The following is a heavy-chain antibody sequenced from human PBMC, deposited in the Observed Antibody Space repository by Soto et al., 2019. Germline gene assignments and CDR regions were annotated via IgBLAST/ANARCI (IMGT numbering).Heavy chain of an antibody. Sequence: QGQLVQSGGEVTKPGASVKVSCNASGYTFTSYGISWVRQAPGQGLEGMGWISPYSGHTKYAQKVQGRVTLSTETSTGTAYMELRSLASDDTAVYYCARARCTPAKCYTHHIDVWGQGTKVIVSS. CDR3: ARARCTPAKCYTHHIDV. V-gene: IGHV1-18*04. CDR1: GYTFTSYG. J-gene: IGHJ6*02. CDR2: ISPYSGHT. D-gene: IGHD2-15*01.